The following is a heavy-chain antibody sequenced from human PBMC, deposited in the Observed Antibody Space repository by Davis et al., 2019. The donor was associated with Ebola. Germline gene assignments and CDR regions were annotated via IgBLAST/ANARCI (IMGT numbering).Heavy chain of an antibody. CDR1: GGSISSSNW. D-gene: IGHD3-3*01. J-gene: IGHJ5*02. V-gene: IGHV4-4*02. CDR2: IYHSGST. Sequence: SETLSLTCAVSGGSISSSNWWSWVRQPPGKGLEWIGEIYHSGSTNYNPSLKSRVTISVDTSKNQFSLKLSSVTAADTAVYYCARAGYDFWSGYYSWGWFDPWGQGTLVTVSS. CDR3: ARAGYDFWSGYYSWGWFDP.